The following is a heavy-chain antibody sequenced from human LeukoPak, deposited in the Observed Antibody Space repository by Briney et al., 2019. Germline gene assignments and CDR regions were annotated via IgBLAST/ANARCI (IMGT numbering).Heavy chain of an antibody. J-gene: IGHJ4*02. CDR1: GDSIITYY. Sequence: ASETLSLTCTVSGDSIITYYWSWIRQPPGNGLEWIGYMYYSGSTNYNPSLKSRVTISVDKSRNQFSLTLSSVTAADTAVYYCARHSRGYDSEFGYWGQGTLVTVSS. CDR2: MYYSGST. D-gene: IGHD5-12*01. CDR3: ARHSRGYDSEFGY. V-gene: IGHV4-59*08.